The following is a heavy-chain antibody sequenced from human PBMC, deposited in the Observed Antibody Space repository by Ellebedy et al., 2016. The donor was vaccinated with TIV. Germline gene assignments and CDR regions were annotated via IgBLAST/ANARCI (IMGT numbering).Heavy chain of an antibody. CDR2: VSRSGDTT. Sequence: GESLKISXAASGFSFEIFDMHWVRQAPGKGLEWVAGVSRSGDTTHYADSVKGRFTISRDNSKNMLYLQVSSLRVDDTAVFYCARDSDTSGYYYHGYYFDYWGQGTLVTVSS. V-gene: IGHV3-23*01. CDR1: GFSFEIFD. D-gene: IGHD3-22*01. CDR3: ARDSDTSGYYYHGYYFDY. J-gene: IGHJ4*02.